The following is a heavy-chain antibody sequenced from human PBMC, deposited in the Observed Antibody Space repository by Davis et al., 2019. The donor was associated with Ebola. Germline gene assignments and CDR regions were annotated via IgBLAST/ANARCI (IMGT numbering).Heavy chain of an antibody. V-gene: IGHV1-69*13. Sequence: SVKVSCKASGGTFSSYAISWVRQAPGQGLEWMGGIIPIFGTANYAQKFQGRVTITADESTSTAYMELSSLRSEDTAVYYCARDGGDGYNYEGFDYWGQGTLVTVSS. D-gene: IGHD5-24*01. CDR1: GGTFSSYA. CDR2: IIPIFGTA. CDR3: ARDGGDGYNYEGFDY. J-gene: IGHJ4*02.